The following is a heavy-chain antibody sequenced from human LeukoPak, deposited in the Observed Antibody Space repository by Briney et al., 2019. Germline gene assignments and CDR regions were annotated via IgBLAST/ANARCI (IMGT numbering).Heavy chain of an antibody. CDR1: GGTLSSYA. CDR2: IIPIFGTA. V-gene: IGHV1-69*05. J-gene: IGHJ4*02. Sequence: SVKVSCKASGGTLSSYAISWVRQAPGQGLEWMGGIIPIFGTANYAQKFQGRVTITTDESTSTAYMELSSLRSEDTAVYYCARAPESGYYFDYWGQGTLVTVSS. CDR3: ARAPESGYYFDY. D-gene: IGHD3-10*01.